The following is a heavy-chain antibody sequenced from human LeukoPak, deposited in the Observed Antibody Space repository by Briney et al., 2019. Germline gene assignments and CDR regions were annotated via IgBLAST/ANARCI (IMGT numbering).Heavy chain of an antibody. V-gene: IGHV4-61*02. D-gene: IGHD6-6*01. CDR1: GGSISSGGYY. Sequence: PSQTLSLTCTVSGGSISSGGYYWSWIWQPAGKGLEWIGRVFTSGSTNYNPSLKSRVTISMDKSKNPFSLKLSSVTAADTAVYYCARLYSSASIGVHYFDYWGQGALVTVSS. CDR3: ARLYSSASIGVHYFDY. J-gene: IGHJ4*02. CDR2: VFTSGST.